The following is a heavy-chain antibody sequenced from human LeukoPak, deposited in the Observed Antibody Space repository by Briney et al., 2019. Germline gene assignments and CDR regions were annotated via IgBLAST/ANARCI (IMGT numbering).Heavy chain of an antibody. D-gene: IGHD3-22*01. J-gene: IGHJ4*02. CDR3: ARGGGYYYGVDY. CDR2: IYYSGST. CDR1: GGSISSGGYY. V-gene: IGHV4-31*03. Sequence: SENLSLTCTVSGGSISSGGYYWSWLRQHPGKRLEWIGYIYYSGSTYYNPSLKSRVTISVDTSKNQFSLKLSSVTAADTAVYYCARGGGYYYGVDYWGQGTLVTVSS.